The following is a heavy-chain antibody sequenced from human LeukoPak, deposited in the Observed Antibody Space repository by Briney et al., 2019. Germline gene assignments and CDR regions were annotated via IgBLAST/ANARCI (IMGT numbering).Heavy chain of an antibody. CDR3: AKDLSSRGYYYYGLDV. CDR1: GFTFDDYA. Sequence: GRSLRLSCAASGFTFDDYAMHWVRQAPGKGLEWVSGISWNSGSIGYADSVKGRFTISRDNAKSSLYLQMNSLRAEDTALYYCAKDLSSRGYYYYGLDVWGQGTRVTVSS. J-gene: IGHJ6*02. D-gene: IGHD6-13*01. CDR2: ISWNSGSI. V-gene: IGHV3-9*01.